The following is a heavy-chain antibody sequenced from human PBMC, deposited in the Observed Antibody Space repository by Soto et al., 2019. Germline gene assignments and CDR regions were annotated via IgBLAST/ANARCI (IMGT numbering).Heavy chain of an antibody. D-gene: IGHD6-13*01. Sequence: GGSLRLSCAASGFTFSSYGMHWVRQAPGKGLEWVAVISYDGSNKYYADSVKGRFTISRDNSKNTLYLQMNSLRAEDTAVYYCAKAGFSLYSSSWYVDYWGQGTLVTVSS. CDR3: AKAGFSLYSSSWYVDY. CDR2: ISYDGSNK. J-gene: IGHJ4*02. CDR1: GFTFSSYG. V-gene: IGHV3-30*18.